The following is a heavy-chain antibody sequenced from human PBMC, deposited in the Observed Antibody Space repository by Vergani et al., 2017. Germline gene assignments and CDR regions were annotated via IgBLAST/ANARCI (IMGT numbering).Heavy chain of an antibody. CDR3: AREYSSSVEFLAY. V-gene: IGHV4-39*07. D-gene: IGHD6-6*01. Sequence: QLHLQESGPGLVKPSETLSLTCTVSGGSITSSSYYWGWIRQPPGKGLEWIGNIYHSGGAYYNPSLKGRVTISVDTSKNQFSLKLSSVTAADTAVYYCAREYSSSVEFLAYWGQGTLVTVSS. CDR1: GGSITSSSYY. CDR2: IYHSGGA. J-gene: IGHJ4*02.